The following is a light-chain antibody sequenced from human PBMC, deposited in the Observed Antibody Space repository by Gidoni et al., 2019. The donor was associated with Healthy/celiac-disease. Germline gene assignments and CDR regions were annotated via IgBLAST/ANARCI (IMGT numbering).Light chain of an antibody. V-gene: IGLV1-40*01. Sequence: QSVLTQPPSVSGAPGQRVTISCTGRSSNIGAGYDVHWYQQLPGTAPKLLIYGNSNRPSGVPDRFSGSKSGTSASLAITGLQAEDEADYYCQSYDSSLVFGGGTKLTVL. CDR3: QSYDSSLV. J-gene: IGLJ2*01. CDR2: GNS. CDR1: SSNIGAGYD.